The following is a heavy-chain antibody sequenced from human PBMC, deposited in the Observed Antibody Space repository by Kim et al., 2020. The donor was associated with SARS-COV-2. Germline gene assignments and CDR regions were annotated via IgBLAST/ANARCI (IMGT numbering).Heavy chain of an antibody. J-gene: IGHJ6*02. CDR3: ARGGGAGTIYYYYYGMDV. V-gene: IGHV3-53*04. CDR2: IYSGGST. Sequence: GGSLRLSCAASGFTVSSNYMSWVRQAPGKGLEWVSIIYSGGSTYYADSVKGRFTISRHNSKNTLYLQMNSLRAEDTAVYYCARGGGAGTIYYYYYGMDVWGQRTTVTVSS. CDR1: GFTVSSNY. D-gene: IGHD1-7*01.